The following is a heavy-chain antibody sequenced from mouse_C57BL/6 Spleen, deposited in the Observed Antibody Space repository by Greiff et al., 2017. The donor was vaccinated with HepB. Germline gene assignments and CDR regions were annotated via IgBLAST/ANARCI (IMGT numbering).Heavy chain of an antibody. D-gene: IGHD3-2*02. CDR3: ARASQAFAY. CDR1: GFTFSSYA. V-gene: IGHV5-4*01. Sequence: EVHLVESGGGLVKPGGSLKLSCAASGFTFSSYAMSWVRQTPEKRLEWVATISDGGSYTYYPDNVKGRFTISRDNAKNNLYLQMSHLKSEDTAMYYCARASQAFAYWGQGTLVTVSA. J-gene: IGHJ3*01. CDR2: ISDGGSYT.